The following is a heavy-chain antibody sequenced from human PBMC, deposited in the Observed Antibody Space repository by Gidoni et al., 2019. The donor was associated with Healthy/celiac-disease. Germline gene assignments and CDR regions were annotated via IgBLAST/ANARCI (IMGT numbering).Heavy chain of an antibody. CDR1: GFTFDDYA. D-gene: IGHD4-17*01. CDR3: AKGSHTVTNHLDY. J-gene: IGHJ4*02. V-gene: IGHV3-9*01. CDR2: ISWNSGSI. Sequence: EVQLVESGGGLVQPGRSLRLSCAASGFTFDDYAMHWVRQAPGKGLEWVSGISWNSGSIGYADSVKGRFTISRDNAKNSLYLQMNSLRAEDTALYYCAKGSHTVTNHLDYWGQGTLVTVSS.